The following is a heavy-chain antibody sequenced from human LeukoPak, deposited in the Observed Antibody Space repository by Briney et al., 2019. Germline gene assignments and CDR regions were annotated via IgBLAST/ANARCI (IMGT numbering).Heavy chain of an antibody. CDR1: GYPFIKYD. CDR3: ARVHDYNDRPIFYYVMDV. J-gene: IGHJ6*02. V-gene: IGHV1-8*01. D-gene: IGHD4-11*01. Sequence: ASVKVSCKASGYPFIKYDIKWVRQATGQGLEWMGWMNPNSGNRGYAQKFQGRVSMTRDTSVSTAYMELSSLTPEDTAVYYCARVHDYNDRPIFYYVMDVWGQGTTVIVS. CDR2: MNPNSGNR.